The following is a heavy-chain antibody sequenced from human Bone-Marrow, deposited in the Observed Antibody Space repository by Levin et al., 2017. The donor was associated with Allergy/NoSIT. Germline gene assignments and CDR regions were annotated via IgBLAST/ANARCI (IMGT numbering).Heavy chain of an antibody. CDR2: IKQDGSEI. CDR3: ARCPHYAPMVDF. J-gene: IGHJ4*02. CDR1: GFTFSSYW. D-gene: IGHD3-10*01. Sequence: GGSLRLSCAASGFTFSSYWFSWVRQAPGKGLEWVANIKQDGSEIYYLDSVKGRFTISRDDARNSVYLQMNSLRADDTAVYYCARCPHYAPMVDFWGQGMLVTVSS. V-gene: IGHV3-7*01.